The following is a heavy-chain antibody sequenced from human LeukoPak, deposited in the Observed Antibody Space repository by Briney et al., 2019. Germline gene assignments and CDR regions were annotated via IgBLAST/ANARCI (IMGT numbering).Heavy chain of an antibody. V-gene: IGHV4-39*07. Sequence: SETLSLTCTVSGGSISSSNYYWGWIRQPPGKGLEWIGSISYSGSTYYNPSLKSRVTISVDTSKNQFSLKLSYVTAAETAVYYCARGTTTLDYGGAAYDAFDIWGQGTMVAVSS. CDR2: ISYSGST. CDR1: GGSISSSNYY. CDR3: ARGTTTLDYGGAAYDAFDI. J-gene: IGHJ3*02. D-gene: IGHD4-23*01.